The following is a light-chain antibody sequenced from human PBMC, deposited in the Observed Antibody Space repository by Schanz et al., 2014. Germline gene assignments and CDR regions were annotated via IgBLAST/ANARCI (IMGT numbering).Light chain of an antibody. CDR3: SSYTSSSTLI. CDR2: DVT. V-gene: IGLV2-8*01. CDR1: SSDVGAYNY. J-gene: IGLJ2*01. Sequence: QSVLTQPPSASGSPGQSVTISCTGTSSDVGAYNYVSWYQQHPGKAPKLIISDVTRRPSGVPDRFSGSKSDNTASLTISGLQTEDEADYYCSSYTSSSTLIFGGGAKLTVL.